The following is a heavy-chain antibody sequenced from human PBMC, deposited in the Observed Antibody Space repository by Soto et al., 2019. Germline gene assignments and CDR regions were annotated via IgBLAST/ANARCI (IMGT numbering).Heavy chain of an antibody. CDR3: ARAFNYYDSSGYYSSLGYFDY. D-gene: IGHD3-22*01. Sequence: SETLSLTCTVSGGSISSYYWSWIRQPAGKGLEWIGRIYTSGSTNYNPSLKSRVTMSVDTSKNQFSLKLSSVTAADTAVYYCARAFNYYDSSGYYSSLGYFDYWGQGTLVTVSS. CDR2: IYTSGST. CDR1: GGSISSYY. J-gene: IGHJ4*02. V-gene: IGHV4-4*07.